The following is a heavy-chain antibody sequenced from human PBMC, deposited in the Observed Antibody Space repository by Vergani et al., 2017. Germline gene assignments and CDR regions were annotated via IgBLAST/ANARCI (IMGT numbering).Heavy chain of an antibody. V-gene: IGHV4-38-2*02. CDR2: ICHSGST. J-gene: IGHJ6*03. Sequence: QVQLQESGPGLVKPSETLSLTCTVSGYSISSGYYWGWIRQPPGKGLEWIGSICHSGSTYYNPSLKSRVTISVDTSKNQFSLKLSSVTAADTAVYYCASLPSLGYYYYYMDVWGKGTTVTVSS. CDR1: GYSISSGYY. CDR3: ASLPSLGYYYYYMDV.